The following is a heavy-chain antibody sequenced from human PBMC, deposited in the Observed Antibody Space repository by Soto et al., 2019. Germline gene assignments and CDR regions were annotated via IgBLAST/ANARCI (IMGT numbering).Heavy chain of an antibody. Sequence: PSETLSLTCTVSGGSISSYYWSWIRQPPGKGLEWIGYIYYSGSTNYNPSLKSRVTISVDTSKNQFSLKLSSVTAADTAVYYCARQGIAAAGPDYYYYYYMEVWGKGTTVTVSS. J-gene: IGHJ6*03. D-gene: IGHD6-13*01. V-gene: IGHV4-59*08. CDR2: IYYSGST. CDR3: ARQGIAAAGPDYYYYYYMEV. CDR1: GGSISSYY.